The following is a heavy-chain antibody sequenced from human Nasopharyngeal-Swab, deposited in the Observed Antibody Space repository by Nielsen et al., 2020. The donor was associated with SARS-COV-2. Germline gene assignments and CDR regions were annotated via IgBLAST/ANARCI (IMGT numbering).Heavy chain of an antibody. CDR2: ISYDGSNK. V-gene: IGHV3-30*03. D-gene: IGHD3-10*01. Sequence: GGSLRLSCAASGFTFSSYGTHWVRQAPGKGLEWVAVISYDGSNKYYADSVKGRFTISRDNSKNTLYLQMNSLRAEDTAVYYCARTETYYYGSGSYYPIDYWGQGTLVTVSS. J-gene: IGHJ4*02. CDR3: ARTETYYYGSGSYYPIDY. CDR1: GFTFSSYG.